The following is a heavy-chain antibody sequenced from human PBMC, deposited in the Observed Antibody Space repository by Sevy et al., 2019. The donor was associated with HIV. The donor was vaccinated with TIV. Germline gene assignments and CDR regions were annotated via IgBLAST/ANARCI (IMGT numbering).Heavy chain of an antibody. CDR1: GGSISSYY. V-gene: IGHV4-4*07. J-gene: IGHJ5*02. CDR2: IYTSGST. CDR3: ASGIPPIAARPVVPNADNWFDP. D-gene: IGHD6-6*01. Sequence: SETLSLTCTVSGGSISSYYWSWIRQPAGKGLEWIGRIYTSGSTNYSPSLKSRVTMPVDTSKNQFSLKLSSVTAADTAVYYCASGIPPIAARPVVPNADNWFDPWGQGTLVTVSS.